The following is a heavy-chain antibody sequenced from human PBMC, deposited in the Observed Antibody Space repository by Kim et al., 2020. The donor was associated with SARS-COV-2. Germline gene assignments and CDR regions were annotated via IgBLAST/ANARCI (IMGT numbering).Heavy chain of an antibody. J-gene: IGHJ3*02. V-gene: IGHV3-48*02. CDR1: GFTFSAYD. Sequence: GGSLRLSCATSGFTFSAYDMNWVRQAPGKGLEWLSFITKGSTTIYYADSVEGRFTISRDNAKNSLFLQMNSLRDEDTALYYCVRDRMGGAGDIWRQGTM. CDR2: ITKGSTTI. CDR3: VRDRMGGAGDI. D-gene: IGHD3-16*01.